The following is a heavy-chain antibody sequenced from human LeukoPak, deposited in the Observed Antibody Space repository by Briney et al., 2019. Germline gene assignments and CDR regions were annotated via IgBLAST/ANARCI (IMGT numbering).Heavy chain of an antibody. Sequence: GGSLRLSCAASGFTVSSNYMSWVRQAPGKGLEWVSVIYSGGSTYYADTVKGRFTISRDSSKNTMYLQMNSLRAEDTAVYYCASRNVDSSGYPFDHWGQGTLVTVSS. CDR1: GFTVSSNY. D-gene: IGHD3-22*01. J-gene: IGHJ4*02. CDR3: ASRNVDSSGYPFDH. CDR2: IYSGGST. V-gene: IGHV3-66*01.